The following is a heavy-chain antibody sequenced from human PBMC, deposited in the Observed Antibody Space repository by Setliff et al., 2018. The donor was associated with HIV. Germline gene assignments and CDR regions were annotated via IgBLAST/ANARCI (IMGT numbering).Heavy chain of an antibody. CDR1: GYTFTSYA. Sequence: SVKVSCKASGYTFTSYAISWVRQAPGQGLEWMGGIIPIFGTANYAQKFQGRVTITADESTSTAYMELSSLRPEDTAVYYCARDCRVGWVFTYGMDVWGQGTLVTVSS. V-gene: IGHV1-69*13. J-gene: IGHJ6*02. CDR3: ARDCRVGWVFTYGMDV. D-gene: IGHD6-13*01. CDR2: IIPIFGTA.